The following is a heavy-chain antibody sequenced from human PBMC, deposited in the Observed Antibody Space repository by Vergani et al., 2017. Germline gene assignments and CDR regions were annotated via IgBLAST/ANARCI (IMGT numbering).Heavy chain of an antibody. D-gene: IGHD3-3*01. J-gene: IGHJ4*02. CDR3: AKELYDLWSGYYHMGFNY. CDR1: GYTFTSYA. Sequence: QVQLVQSGAEVKKPGASVKVSCKASGYTFTSYAMHWVRQAPGQRLEWMGWINAGNGNTKYSQKFQGRVTITRDTSASTAYMELRSLRSEDTAVYYCAKELYDLWSGYYHMGFNYWGQGTLVTVSS. V-gene: IGHV1-3*01. CDR2: INAGNGNT.